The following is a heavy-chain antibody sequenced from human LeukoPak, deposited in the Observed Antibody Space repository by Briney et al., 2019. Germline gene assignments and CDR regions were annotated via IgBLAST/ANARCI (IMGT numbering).Heavy chain of an antibody. CDR3: ARLYGSGN. CDR1: GGSFSGYY. J-gene: IGHJ4*02. Sequence: SETLSLTCAVYGGSFSGYYWSWIRQPPGKGLEWIGEINHSGSTNYNPSLKSRVTISVDTSKNQFSLKLSSVTAADTAVYYCARLYGSGNWGQGTLVTVPS. V-gene: IGHV4-34*01. CDR2: INHSGST. D-gene: IGHD3-10*01.